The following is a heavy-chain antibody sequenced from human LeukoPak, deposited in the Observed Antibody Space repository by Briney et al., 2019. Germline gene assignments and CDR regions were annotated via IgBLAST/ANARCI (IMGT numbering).Heavy chain of an antibody. Sequence: SETLSLTCTVSGGSLSSSSYYWSWIRQPPGKGLEWIGEITHSGSTNYNPSLKSRVTISVDTSKNHFSLRLSSVTAADTAVYYCTSQTSGYYYYYGMDVWGQGTTVTVSS. CDR3: TSQTSGYYYYYGMDV. J-gene: IGHJ6*02. V-gene: IGHV4-39*02. CDR2: ITHSGST. CDR1: GGSLSSSSYY. D-gene: IGHD3-10*01.